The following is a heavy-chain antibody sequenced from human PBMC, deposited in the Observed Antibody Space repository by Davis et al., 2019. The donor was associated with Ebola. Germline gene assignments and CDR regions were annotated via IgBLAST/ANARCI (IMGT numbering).Heavy chain of an antibody. D-gene: IGHD6-19*01. CDR1: GFTFRSYW. CDR2: IKEDGSEK. J-gene: IGHJ6*04. V-gene: IGHV3-7*03. CDR3: ARGWLQSGMDV. Sequence: GESLKISCAASGFTFRSYWMSWVRQAPGKGLEWVAKIKEDGSEKLEVDSVKGRFTISRDNAKDSLYLQMNSLRAEDTAVYYCARGWLQSGMDVWGKGTTVTVSS.